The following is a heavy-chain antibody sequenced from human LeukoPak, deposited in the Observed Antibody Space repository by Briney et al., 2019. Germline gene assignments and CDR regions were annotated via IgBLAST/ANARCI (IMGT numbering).Heavy chain of an antibody. D-gene: IGHD4-11*01. J-gene: IGHJ4*02. Sequence: PGGSLRLSCAASGFTFSSYAMHWVRQAPGKGLEWVAVISYDGSNKYYADSVKGRFTISRDNSKNTLYLQMNSLRAEDTAVYYCARARMTTRYFDYWGQGTLVTVSS. CDR3: ARARMTTRYFDY. CDR1: GFTFSSYA. CDR2: ISYDGSNK. V-gene: IGHV3-30-3*01.